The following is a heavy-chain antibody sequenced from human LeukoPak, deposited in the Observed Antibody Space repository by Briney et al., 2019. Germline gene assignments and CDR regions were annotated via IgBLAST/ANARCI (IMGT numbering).Heavy chain of an antibody. D-gene: IGHD3-22*01. J-gene: IGHJ4*02. CDR1: GFTFRDYY. Sequence: GGSMRLSCAASGFTFRDYYMSWNRQAPGKGLEWISYIVGSGYTTYYAESVRGRFIISRDNAKNSLYLQVKSLRVEDTAVYYCARDRYYYDSSGVQGTLVTVSS. V-gene: IGHV3-11*01. CDR2: IVGSGYTT. CDR3: ARDRYYYDSS.